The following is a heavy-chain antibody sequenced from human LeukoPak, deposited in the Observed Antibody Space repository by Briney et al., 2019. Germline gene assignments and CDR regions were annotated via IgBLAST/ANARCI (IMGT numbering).Heavy chain of an antibody. D-gene: IGHD3-22*01. CDR2: VYYSGST. CDR1: GGSISSSSYY. V-gene: IGHV4-39*01. J-gene: IGHJ5*02. Sequence: PSETLSLTCTVSGGSISSSSYYWGWIRQPPGKGLEWIGNVYYSGSTYYNPSLRSRVTISVDTSKNQFSLRLSSVTAADTAVYYCASTLPGGYSTAYYPDSWGQGTLVTVSS. CDR3: ASTLPGGYSTAYYPDS.